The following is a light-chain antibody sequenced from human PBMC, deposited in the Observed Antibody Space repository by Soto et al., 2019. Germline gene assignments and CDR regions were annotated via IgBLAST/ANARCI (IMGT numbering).Light chain of an antibody. J-gene: IGKJ3*01. CDR3: QKDSSVPV. V-gene: IGKV1-27*01. CDR1: KGIRNF. CDR2: AAS. Sequence: DIQLTQSPTSLSASVGDRVTITCRASKGIRNFVAWYQQKPGKAPKLLIYAASTLQTGVPSRFSGSGSGTDFTLTINSLQPEAGATYSCQKDSSVPVFGLWTKVEI.